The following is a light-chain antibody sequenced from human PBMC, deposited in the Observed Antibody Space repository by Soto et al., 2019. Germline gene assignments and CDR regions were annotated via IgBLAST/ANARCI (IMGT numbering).Light chain of an antibody. V-gene: IGLV2-23*01. CDR3: CSFAVGAALV. CDR1: SSNVGTYDL. Sequence: QSALTQPASVSASPGQSTTISYTGTSSNVGTYDLVSWYQHHPDKAPKLIIYEGTKRPSGISSRFSGSKSGNTASLTISGLQAEDDADYYCCSFAVGAALVFGGGTKLTVL. J-gene: IGLJ2*01. CDR2: EGT.